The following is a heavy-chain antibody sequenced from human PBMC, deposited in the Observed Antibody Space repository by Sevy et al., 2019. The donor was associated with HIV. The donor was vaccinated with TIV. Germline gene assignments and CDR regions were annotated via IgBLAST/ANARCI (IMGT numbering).Heavy chain of an antibody. V-gene: IGHV3-43*01. J-gene: IGHJ6*02. D-gene: IGHD3-10*01. CDR2: ISWDGGST. Sequence: GGSLRLSCAASGFTFDDYTMHWVRQAPGKGLEWVSLISWDGGSTYYADSVKGRFTISRDNIKNSLYLQMNSLRTEDTGLYYCAKDWGPRRGVGELSHGMDVWGQGTTVTVSS. CDR3: AKDWGPRRGVGELSHGMDV. CDR1: GFTFDDYT.